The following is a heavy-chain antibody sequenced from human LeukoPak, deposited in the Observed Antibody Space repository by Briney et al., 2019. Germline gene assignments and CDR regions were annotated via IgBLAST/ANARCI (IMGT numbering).Heavy chain of an antibody. V-gene: IGHV3-7*01. D-gene: IGHD3-10*01. Sequence: GGSLRLSSAASGFMFSSYWMSWVRQAPGKGLEWVADIKEDGSEKSYVDSVKGRFTISRDNAKSSLYLQMNTLRAEDTAVYYCARDEVLWFGEPSYYYYYMDVWGKGTTVTISS. CDR1: GFMFSSYW. J-gene: IGHJ6*03. CDR3: ARDEVLWFGEPSYYYYYMDV. CDR2: IKEDGSEK.